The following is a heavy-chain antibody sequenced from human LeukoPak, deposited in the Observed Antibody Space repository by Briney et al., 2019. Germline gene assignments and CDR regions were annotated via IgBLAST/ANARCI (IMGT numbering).Heavy chain of an antibody. CDR2: ISYDGSNK. Sequence: GRSLRLSCAASGFTFSSYAMHWVRQAPGKGLEWVAVISYDGSNKYYADSVKGRFTISRDNSKSTLYLQMNSLRAEDTAVYYCASQDGYNSNLDYWGQGTLVTVSS. D-gene: IGHD5-24*01. J-gene: IGHJ4*02. V-gene: IGHV3-30-3*01. CDR1: GFTFSSYA. CDR3: ASQDGYNSNLDY.